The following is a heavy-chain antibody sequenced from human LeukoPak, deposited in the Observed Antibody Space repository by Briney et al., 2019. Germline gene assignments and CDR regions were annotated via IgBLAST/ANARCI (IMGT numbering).Heavy chain of an antibody. D-gene: IGHD2-15*01. CDR1: GLTFSSYS. Sequence: GGSLRLSCAASGLTFSSYSMNWVRQAPGKGLEWVSSISSSSSYIYYADSVKGRFTISRDNAKNSLYLQMNSLRAEDTAVYYCARDLSWTVAGYMDVWGKGTTVTVSS. CDR3: ARDLSWTVAGYMDV. V-gene: IGHV3-21*01. CDR2: ISSSSSYI. J-gene: IGHJ6*03.